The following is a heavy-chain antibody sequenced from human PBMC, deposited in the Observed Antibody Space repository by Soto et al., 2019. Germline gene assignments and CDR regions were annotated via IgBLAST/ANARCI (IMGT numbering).Heavy chain of an antibody. CDR2: ITGGGTGT. D-gene: IGHD3-9*01. CDR3: ARGMAEEQIFYYFDY. Sequence: GGSLRLSCAASGFTFSSHAMSWVRQAPGKGLEWVSVITGGGTGTEYADSVKGRFTISRDNSKNTLYLQMDSLRAEDTAVYYCARGMAEEQIFYYFDYWGQGALVTVSS. CDR1: GFTFSSHA. J-gene: IGHJ4*02. V-gene: IGHV3-23*01.